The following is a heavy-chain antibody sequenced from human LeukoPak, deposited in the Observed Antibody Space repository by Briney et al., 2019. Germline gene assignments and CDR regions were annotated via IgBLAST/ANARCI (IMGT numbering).Heavy chain of an antibody. CDR3: ASANSSSWPHEYDY. J-gene: IGHJ4*02. Sequence: PGGSLRLSCVGSKFTFRDAWMSWVRQAPGKGLEWVSVIYSGGSTYYADSVKGRFTISRDNSKNTLYLQMNSLRAEDTAVYYCASANSSSWPHEYDYWGQGTLVTVSS. D-gene: IGHD6-13*01. V-gene: IGHV3-53*01. CDR2: IYSGGST. CDR1: KFTFRDAW.